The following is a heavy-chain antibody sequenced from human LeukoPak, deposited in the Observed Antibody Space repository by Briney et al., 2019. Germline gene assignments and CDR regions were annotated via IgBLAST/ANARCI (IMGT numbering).Heavy chain of an antibody. V-gene: IGHV4-59*02. Sequence: SETLSLTCTVSGGSVSNYYWSWIRQPPGKGLEYIGHVYYSGSTDYNPSLKSRVTISVDTSKNQFSLKLSSVTAADTAVYYCARERYSSSSDYYYYMDVWGKGTTVTASS. J-gene: IGHJ6*03. CDR3: ARERYSSSSDYYYYMDV. D-gene: IGHD6-6*01. CDR1: GGSVSNYY. CDR2: VYYSGST.